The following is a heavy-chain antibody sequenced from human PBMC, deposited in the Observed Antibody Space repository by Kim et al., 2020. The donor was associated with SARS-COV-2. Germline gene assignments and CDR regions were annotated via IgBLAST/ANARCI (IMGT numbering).Heavy chain of an antibody. J-gene: IGHJ6*02. CDR1: GFTFSNAW. CDR3: TTADSGSYEGPVYYYGMDV. Sequence: GGSLRLSCAASGFTFSNAWMSWVRQAPGKGLEWVGRIKSKTDGGTTDYAAPVKGRFTISRDDSKNTLYLQMNSLKTEDTAVYYCTTADSGSYEGPVYYYGMDVWGQGTTVTVSS. V-gene: IGHV3-15*01. CDR2: IKSKTDGGTT. D-gene: IGHD1-26*01.